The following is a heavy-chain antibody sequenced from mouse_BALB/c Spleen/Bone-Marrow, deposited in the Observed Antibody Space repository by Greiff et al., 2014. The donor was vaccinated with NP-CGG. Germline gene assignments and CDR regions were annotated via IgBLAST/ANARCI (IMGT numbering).Heavy chain of an antibody. D-gene: IGHD4-1*01. CDR2: IYPGNSDT. CDR3: TRRTAVLDY. J-gene: IGHJ2*01. V-gene: IGHV1-5*01. CDR1: GYSFPSYW. Sequence: VQLKQSGTVLARPGASVKMSCKASGYSFPSYWMHWVKRRPGQGLEWIGAIYPGNSDTNYNQNFKGKAKLTAVTSANTAYMELSSLTNEDSAVYYCTRRTAVLDYWGQGTTLTVSS.